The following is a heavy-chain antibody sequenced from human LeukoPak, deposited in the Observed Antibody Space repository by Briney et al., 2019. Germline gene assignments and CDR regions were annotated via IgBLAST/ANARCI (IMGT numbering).Heavy chain of an antibody. CDR1: GFTFSSFS. D-gene: IGHD6-13*01. Sequence: GGSLRLSCAASGFTFSSFSMNWVRQGPGKGLEWISYISNSASSIQYADSVKGRFTISRDNSKNTLYLQMNSLRAEDTAIYYCAKLGSSTWSYYYYGMDVWGQGTTVTVSS. V-gene: IGHV3-48*01. CDR3: AKLGSSTWSYYYYGMDV. CDR2: ISNSASSI. J-gene: IGHJ6*02.